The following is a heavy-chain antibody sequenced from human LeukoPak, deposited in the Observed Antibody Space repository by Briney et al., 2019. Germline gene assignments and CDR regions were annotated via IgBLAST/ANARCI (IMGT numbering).Heavy chain of an antibody. CDR3: AKSPREVVVISPFDY. D-gene: IGHD3-22*01. Sequence: PGGPLRLSCAASGFPFNSYAMRWARTAPGKGLEGVSPVGGSCGSTFCGDCVRGMFTIYRDNYKNTLYRKMNRLRAGDTAVYYGAKSPREVVVISPFDYWGQGTLVTVSS. J-gene: IGHJ4*02. CDR2: VGGSCGST. CDR1: GFPFNSYA. V-gene: IGHV3-23*01.